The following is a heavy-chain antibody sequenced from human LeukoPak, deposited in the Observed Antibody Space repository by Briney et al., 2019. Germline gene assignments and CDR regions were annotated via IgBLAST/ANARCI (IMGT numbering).Heavy chain of an antibody. CDR2: IKQDGSEK. CDR3: ARDWVDIVVVPAAIPFDP. D-gene: IGHD2-2*03. V-gene: IGHV3-7*01. J-gene: IGHJ5*02. CDR1: GFTFSSYW. Sequence: GGSLRLSCAASGFTFSSYWMSWVRQALGKGLEWVANIKQDGSEKYYVDSVKGRFTISRDNAKNSLYLQMNSLRAEDTAVYYCARDWVDIVVVPAAIPFDPWGQGTLVTVSS.